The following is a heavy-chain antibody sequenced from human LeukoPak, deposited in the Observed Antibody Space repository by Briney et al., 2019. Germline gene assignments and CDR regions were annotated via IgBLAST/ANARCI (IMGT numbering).Heavy chain of an antibody. CDR2: ISGSGGST. D-gene: IGHD2-15*01. Sequence: GGSLRLSCAASGFTFSSYAMSWVRQAPGKGLEWVSAISGSGGSTYYADSVKGRFTISRDNSKNTLYLQMNSLRAEDTAVYYCAKDPAVYCSGGSCERTAFDYWGQGTLVTVSS. J-gene: IGHJ4*02. CDR3: AKDPAVYCSGGSCERTAFDY. CDR1: GFTFSSYA. V-gene: IGHV3-23*01.